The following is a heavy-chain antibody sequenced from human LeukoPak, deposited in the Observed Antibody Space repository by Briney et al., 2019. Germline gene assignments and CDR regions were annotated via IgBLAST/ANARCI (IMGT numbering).Heavy chain of an antibody. CDR2: INPNSGGT. V-gene: IGHV1-2*02. CDR3: ARGHSSGWSQGNYYYMDV. J-gene: IGHJ6*03. CDR1: GYTFTGYY. D-gene: IGHD6-19*01. Sequence: GASVKVSCKASGYTFTGYYMHWARQAPGQGLEWMGWINPNSGGTNYAQKFQGRVTMTRDTSISTAYMELSRLRSDDTAVYYCARGHSSGWSQGNYYYMDVWGKGTTVTVSS.